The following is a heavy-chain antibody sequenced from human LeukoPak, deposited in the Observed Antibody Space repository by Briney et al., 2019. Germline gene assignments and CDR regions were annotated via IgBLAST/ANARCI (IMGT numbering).Heavy chain of an antibody. CDR2: INSGGST. D-gene: IGHD1-26*01. CDR1: GFSVSSNY. J-gene: IGHJ4*02. CDR3: ARYVSWDYFDY. V-gene: IGHV3-53*01. Sequence: GGSLRLSGAASGFSVSSNYMSWVRQAPGKGLEWVSVINSGGSTYYADPVKGRFTISRDNSKNTVYLQMIGLRVEDTAVYYCARYVSWDYFDYWGQGTLVTVSS.